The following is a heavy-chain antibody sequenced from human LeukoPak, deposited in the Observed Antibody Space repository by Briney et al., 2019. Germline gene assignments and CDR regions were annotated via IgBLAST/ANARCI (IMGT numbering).Heavy chain of an antibody. V-gene: IGHV1-8*01. J-gene: IGHJ3*02. Sequence: ASVKVSCKASGYTFTSYDINWVRQATGQGLEWMGWVNPNSGNTGYAQKFQGRVTMTRKTSISTAYMELSSLRSEDTAVYYCARNYDFWSGYSTDAFDIWGQGTMVTVSS. D-gene: IGHD3-3*01. CDR3: ARNYDFWSGYSTDAFDI. CDR1: GYTFTSYD. CDR2: VNPNSGNT.